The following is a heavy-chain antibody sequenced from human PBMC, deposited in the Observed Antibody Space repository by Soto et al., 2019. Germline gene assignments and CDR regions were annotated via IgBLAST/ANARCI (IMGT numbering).Heavy chain of an antibody. V-gene: IGHV4-4*02. CDR1: GGSISSSNW. CDR3: ARVRAVATVTTRLDY. Sequence: QVQLQESGPGLVKPSGTLSLTCAVSGGSISSSNWWSWVRQPPGKGREWIGEIYHSGSTNYNPSLKSRVTISVDKSKNQFSLKLSSVTAVDTAVYYCARVRAVATVTTRLDYWGQGTLVTVSS. J-gene: IGHJ4*02. CDR2: IYHSGST. D-gene: IGHD4-17*01.